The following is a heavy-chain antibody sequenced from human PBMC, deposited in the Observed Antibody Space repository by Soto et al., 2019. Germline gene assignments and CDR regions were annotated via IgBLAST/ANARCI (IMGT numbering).Heavy chain of an antibody. Sequence: GGSLRLSCAASGFTFGSYAMHWVRQAPGKGLEWVAVISYDGSNKYYADSVKGRFTISRDNSKNTLYLQMNSLRAEDTAVYYCARETPVGDYYDSSGYYYYYGMDVWGQGTTVTVSS. J-gene: IGHJ6*02. CDR1: GFTFGSYA. V-gene: IGHV3-30-3*01. CDR3: ARETPVGDYYDSSGYYYYYGMDV. CDR2: ISYDGSNK. D-gene: IGHD3-22*01.